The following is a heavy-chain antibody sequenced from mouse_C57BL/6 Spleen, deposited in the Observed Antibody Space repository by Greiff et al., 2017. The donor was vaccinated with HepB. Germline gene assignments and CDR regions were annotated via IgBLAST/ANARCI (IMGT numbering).Heavy chain of an antibody. CDR3: ARSSYYARDY. Sequence: EVKLVESGGGLVKPGGSLKLSCAASGFTFSDYGMHWVRQAPEKGLEWVAYISSGSSTIYYADTVKGRFTISRDNAKNTLFLQMTSLRSEDTAMYYCARSSYYARDYWGQGTSVTVSS. J-gene: IGHJ4*01. CDR1: GFTFSDYG. D-gene: IGHD1-1*01. CDR2: ISSGSSTI. V-gene: IGHV5-17*01.